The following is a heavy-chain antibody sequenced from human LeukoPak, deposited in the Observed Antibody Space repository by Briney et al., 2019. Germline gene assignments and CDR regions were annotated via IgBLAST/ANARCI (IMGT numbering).Heavy chain of an antibody. Sequence: SETLSLTCAVYGGSFSGYYWSWIRQPPGKGLEWIGEINHSVSTNYNPSLKSRVTISVDTSKNQFSLKLSSVTAADTAVYYCARVRARSWFDPWGQGTLVTVSS. D-gene: IGHD5-12*01. CDR2: INHSVST. V-gene: IGHV4-34*01. CDR1: GGSFSGYY. J-gene: IGHJ5*02. CDR3: ARVRARSWFDP.